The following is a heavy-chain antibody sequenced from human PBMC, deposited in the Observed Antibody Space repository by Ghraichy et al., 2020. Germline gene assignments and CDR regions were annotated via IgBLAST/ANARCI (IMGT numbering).Heavy chain of an antibody. CDR1: GFTFSSYW. J-gene: IGHJ6*03. CDR3: ARRVAYSSSWTISIPRYYYYMDV. CDR2: IKQDGSEK. D-gene: IGHD6-13*01. V-gene: IGHV3-7*03. Sequence: GGSLRLSCAASGFTFSSYWMSWVRQAPGKGLEWVANIKQDGSEKYYVDSVKGRFTISRDNAKNSLYLQMNSLRAEDTAVYYCARRVAYSSSWTISIPRYYYYMDVWGKGTTVTVSS.